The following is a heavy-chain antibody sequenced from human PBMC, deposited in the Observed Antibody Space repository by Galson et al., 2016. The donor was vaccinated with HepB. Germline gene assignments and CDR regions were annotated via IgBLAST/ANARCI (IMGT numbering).Heavy chain of an antibody. CDR3: ARSYLLGRGFGW. Sequence: CAISGDSVSSNSAGWNWIRQSPSRGLEWLGRTFYRSNWQNDYAESVKSRITINPDTSKNQFSLQLNPVTPDVTAMYYCARSYLLGRGFGWWGQGTLVTVSS. V-gene: IGHV6-1*01. J-gene: IGHJ4*02. CDR2: TFYRSNWQN. D-gene: IGHD7-27*01. CDR1: GDSVSSNSAG.